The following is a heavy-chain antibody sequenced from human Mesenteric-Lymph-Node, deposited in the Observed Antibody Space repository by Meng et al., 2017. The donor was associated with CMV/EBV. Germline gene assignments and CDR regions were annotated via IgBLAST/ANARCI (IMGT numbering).Heavy chain of an antibody. J-gene: IGHJ6*02. Sequence: SVKVSCKASGGTFSSYAISWVRQAPGQGLEWMGGIIPILGIANYAQKFQGRVTITADKSTSTAYMELSSLRSEDTAVYYCARVRYCSSTSCYTWPSLTYYYGMDVWGQGTTVTVSS. CDR3: ARVRYCSSTSCYTWPSLTYYYGMDV. V-gene: IGHV1-69*10. D-gene: IGHD2-2*02. CDR1: GGTFSSYA. CDR2: IIPILGIA.